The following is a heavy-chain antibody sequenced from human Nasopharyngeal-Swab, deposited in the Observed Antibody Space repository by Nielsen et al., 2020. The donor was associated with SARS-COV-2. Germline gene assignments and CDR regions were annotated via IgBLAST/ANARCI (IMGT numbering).Heavy chain of an antibody. CDR3: ARDSGAYGSGEIDY. Sequence: WIRQPPGKGLEWVAVIWYDGSNKYYADSVKGRFTISRDNSKNTLYLQMNSLRAEDTAVYYCARDSGAYGSGEIDYWGQGTLVTSPQ. J-gene: IGHJ4*02. D-gene: IGHD3-10*01. CDR2: IWYDGSNK. V-gene: IGHV3-33*01.